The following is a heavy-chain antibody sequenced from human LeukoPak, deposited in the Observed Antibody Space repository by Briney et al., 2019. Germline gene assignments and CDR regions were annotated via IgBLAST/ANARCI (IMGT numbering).Heavy chain of an antibody. CDR1: GYSFTRYW. Sequence: GESLKISCKGSGYSFTRYWIGWVRQMPGKGLEWMGIIYPGDSDTRYTPSLQGQVTISADKSISTAYLQWSRLKASDTAMYFCALGMYSSARRFDYWGQGTLVTVSS. D-gene: IGHD3-22*01. CDR3: ALGMYSSARRFDY. V-gene: IGHV5-51*01. CDR2: IYPGDSDT. J-gene: IGHJ4*02.